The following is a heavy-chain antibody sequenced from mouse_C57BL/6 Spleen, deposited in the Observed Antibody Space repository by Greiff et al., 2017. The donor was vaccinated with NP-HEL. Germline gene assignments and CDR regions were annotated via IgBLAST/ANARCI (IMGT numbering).Heavy chain of an antibody. CDR3: ARGTTEDYYAMDY. CDR2: IDPSDSET. Sequence: QVQLKQPGAELVRPGSSVKLSCKASGYTFTSYWMHWVKQRPIQGLEWIGNIDPSDSETHYNQKFKDKATLTVDKSSSTAYMQLSSLTSEDSAVYYCARGTTEDYYAMDYWGQGTSVTVSS. D-gene: IGHD1-1*01. CDR1: GYTFTSYW. V-gene: IGHV1-52*01. J-gene: IGHJ4*01.